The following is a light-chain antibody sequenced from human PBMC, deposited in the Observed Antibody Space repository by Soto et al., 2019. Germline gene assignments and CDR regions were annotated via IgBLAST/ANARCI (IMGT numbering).Light chain of an antibody. J-gene: IGKJ4*01. V-gene: IGKV3-11*01. CDR2: DAS. CDR1: QSISSA. Sequence: EIVLTQSPANLSLSPGERATLSCRASQSISSALAWYQQRPGQPPRLLIYDASDRADGIPARFSGTRSGTDFTLTISSLEPEDFAVYYCQQRSNWLTFGGGTRVDIK. CDR3: QQRSNWLT.